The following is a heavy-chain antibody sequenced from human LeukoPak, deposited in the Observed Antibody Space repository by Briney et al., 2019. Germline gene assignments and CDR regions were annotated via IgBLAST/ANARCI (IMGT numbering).Heavy chain of an antibody. J-gene: IGHJ4*02. V-gene: IGHV1-2*02. Sequence: ASVKVSCKAPGYTFTGYYMHWVRQAPGQGLEWMGWINPNSGGTNYAQKFQGRVTMTRDTSISTAYMELSRLRSDDTAVYYCARGPNDYGDYEVRYWGQGTLVTVSS. D-gene: IGHD4-17*01. CDR1: GYTFTGYY. CDR3: ARGPNDYGDYEVRY. CDR2: INPNSGGT.